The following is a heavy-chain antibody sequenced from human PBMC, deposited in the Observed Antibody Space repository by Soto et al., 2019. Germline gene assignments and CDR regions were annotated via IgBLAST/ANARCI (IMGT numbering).Heavy chain of an antibody. J-gene: IGHJ3*02. Sequence: PSETLSLTCTVSGYSITSGYYWGWIRQPPGKGLEWIGSIYHSGSTYYNPSLKSRVTISVDTSNNQFSLKLSSVTDAETAVYYCARDSYGGNYDFDIWGQGRMVTVSS. D-gene: IGHD4-17*01. CDR2: IYHSGST. CDR1: GYSITSGYY. CDR3: ARDSYGGNYDFDI. V-gene: IGHV4-38-2*02.